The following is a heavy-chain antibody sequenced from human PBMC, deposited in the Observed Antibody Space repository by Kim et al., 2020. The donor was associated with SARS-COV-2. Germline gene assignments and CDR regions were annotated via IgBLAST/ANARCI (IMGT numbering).Heavy chain of an antibody. CDR2: INPNSGGT. D-gene: IGHD6-19*01. V-gene: IGHV1-2*02. J-gene: IGHJ1*01. CDR1: GYTFTGYY. Sequence: ASVKVSCKASGYTFTGYYMHWVRQAPGQGLEWMGWINPNSGGTNYAQKFQGRVTMTRDTSISTAYMELSRLRSDDTAVYYCAREYSSGWYSGYFQHWGQGTLVTVSS. CDR3: AREYSSGWYSGYFQH.